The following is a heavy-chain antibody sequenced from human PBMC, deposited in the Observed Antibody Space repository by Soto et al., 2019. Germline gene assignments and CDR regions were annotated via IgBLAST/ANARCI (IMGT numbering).Heavy chain of an antibody. CDR3: AKDPHTAMVRSSWFDP. J-gene: IGHJ5*02. Sequence: GGSLRLSCAASGFTFSSYAMSWVRQAPGKGLEWVSAISGSGGSTYYADSVKGRFTISRDNSKNTLYLQMNSMRAEDTAVYYCAKDPHTAMVRSSWFDPWGQGTLVTVSS. D-gene: IGHD5-18*01. CDR1: GFTFSSYA. V-gene: IGHV3-23*01. CDR2: ISGSGGST.